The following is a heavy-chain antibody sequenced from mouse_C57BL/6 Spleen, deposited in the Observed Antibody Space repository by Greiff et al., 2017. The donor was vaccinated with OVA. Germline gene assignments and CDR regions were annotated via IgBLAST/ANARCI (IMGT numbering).Heavy chain of an antibody. CDR2: INYDGSST. CDR3: ARADPYYGYYAMDY. V-gene: IGHV5-16*01. J-gene: IGHJ4*01. CDR1: GFTFSDYY. Sequence: EVMLVESEGGLVQPGSSMKLSCTASGFTFSDYYMAWVRQVPEKGLEWVANINYDGSSTYYLDSLKSRFIISRDNAKNILYLQMSSLKSEDTATYYCARADPYYGYYAMDYWGQGTSVTVSS. D-gene: IGHD1-1*02.